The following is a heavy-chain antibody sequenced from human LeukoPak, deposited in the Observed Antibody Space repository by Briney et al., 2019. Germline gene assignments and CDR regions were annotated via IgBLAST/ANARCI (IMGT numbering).Heavy chain of an antibody. CDR3: VMTAGPPTDH. CDR1: GFTFNDYY. J-gene: IGHJ4*01. V-gene: IGHV3-11*04. CDR2: ISAGGYPI. Sequence: PGGSLTLSCTGSGFTFNDYYMSWVRQAPGKGLEWLSFISAGGYPIYYADSVRGRFTISRDTAKNSLYLHMNSLRVEDTAVYYCVMTAGPPTDHWGQGALVTVSS.